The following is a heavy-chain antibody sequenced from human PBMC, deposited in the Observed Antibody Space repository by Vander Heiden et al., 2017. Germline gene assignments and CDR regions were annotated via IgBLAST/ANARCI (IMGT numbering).Heavy chain of an antibody. V-gene: IGHV3-21*01. J-gene: IGHJ1*01. CDR2: INGGSNYK. D-gene: IGHD3-10*01. CDR1: GFPFRGYR. Sequence: EVPLVESGGGLVMPVGSLRPSCVASGFPFRGYRLNWVREAPGKGVEWVSSINGGSNYKDYEASVKGRFTISRENAKNALYLQMNSLRGEDSAVYYCARDRSPTAGTSGIAEKFQHWGQGTLVTVSS. CDR3: ARDRSPTAGTSGIAEKFQH.